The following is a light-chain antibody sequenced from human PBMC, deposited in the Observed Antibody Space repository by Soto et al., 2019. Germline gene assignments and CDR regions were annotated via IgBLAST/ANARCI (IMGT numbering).Light chain of an antibody. Sequence: QSVLTQPPSASGTPGQRVTISCSGSSSNIGSNYVYWYQQLPGTAPKLLIYRNNQRPSGVPDRFSGSKSGTSASLAISGRRSEDEADYYCAAWDDSLSGDVFGTGTKVTVL. CDR2: RNN. V-gene: IGLV1-47*01. CDR1: SSNIGSNY. J-gene: IGLJ1*01. CDR3: AAWDDSLSGDV.